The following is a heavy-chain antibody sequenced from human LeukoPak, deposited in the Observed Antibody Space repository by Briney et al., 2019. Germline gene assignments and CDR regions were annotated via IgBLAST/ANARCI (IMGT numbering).Heavy chain of an antibody. J-gene: IGHJ4*02. Sequence: ASVTVSCKASGYTFTSYGISWVRQAPGQGLEWMGWISAYNGNTNYAQKLQGRVTMTTDTSTSTAYMELRSLRSDDTAVYYCARDRDGIVGATIFDYWGQGALVTVSS. D-gene: IGHD1-26*01. V-gene: IGHV1-18*01. CDR3: ARDRDGIVGATIFDY. CDR2: ISAYNGNT. CDR1: GYTFTSYG.